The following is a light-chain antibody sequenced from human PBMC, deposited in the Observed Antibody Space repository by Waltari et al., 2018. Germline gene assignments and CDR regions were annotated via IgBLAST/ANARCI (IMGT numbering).Light chain of an antibody. CDR1: QSLSPN. J-gene: IGKJ2*01. CDR3: QQYHNWPYT. V-gene: IGKV3-15*01. Sequence: EILMTQSPATLSVSPGERATLPCRASQSLSPNLAWYPQHPGQAPRLLIYGASTRATGVPARFSGSRSGTEFTLIISSLQSEDFALYYCQQYHNWPYTFGQGTKLEIK. CDR2: GAS.